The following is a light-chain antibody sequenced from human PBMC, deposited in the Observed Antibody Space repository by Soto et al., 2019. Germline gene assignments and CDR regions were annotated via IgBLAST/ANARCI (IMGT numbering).Light chain of an antibody. CDR2: GND. J-gene: IGLJ1*01. V-gene: IGLV1-40*01. Sequence: QPVLTQPPSVSGALGQRVTVSCTGNRSNIGAGFDVHWYQHLPGTAPKLLVFGNDRRPSGVPDRFSGFKSGTSASLAITGLQAEDECDYFCQSFDSSLSRSVFGSGTKLTVL. CDR3: QSFDSSLSRSV. CDR1: RSNIGAGFD.